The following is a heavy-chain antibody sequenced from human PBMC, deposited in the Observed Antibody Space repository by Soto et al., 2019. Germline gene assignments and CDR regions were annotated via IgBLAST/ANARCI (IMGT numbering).Heavy chain of an antibody. D-gene: IGHD3-10*01. J-gene: IGHJ6*02. CDR2: IKSKTDDGTT. CDR3: TAAGVRGVVMSGMDV. CDR1: GFTFSKAW. Sequence: EVQLVESGGGLVKPGGSLRLSCAASGFTFSKAWMSWVRQAPGKGLEWVGRIKSKTDDGTTDYAAPVKGRFTISRDDSKNTLYLQMNSLDTEDTGVYYCTAAGVRGVVMSGMDVWGQGTAVTVSS. V-gene: IGHV3-15*01.